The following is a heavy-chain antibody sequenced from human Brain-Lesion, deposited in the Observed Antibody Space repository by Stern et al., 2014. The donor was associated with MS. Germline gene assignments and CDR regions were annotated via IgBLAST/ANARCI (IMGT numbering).Heavy chain of an antibody. J-gene: IGHJ4*02. Sequence: QLQLQESGPGLVKPSQTLSLTCTVSGGPISSGSDYWSWIRQPVGKGLEWIGRIHPSGSAFYTPSLKSRVTISTDTSMNQFSLELNSATAADTAIYYCASGYRIFDYWGQGILVTVSS. CDR2: IHPSGSA. CDR3: ASGYRIFDY. CDR1: GGPISSGSDY. V-gene: IGHV4-61*02. D-gene: IGHD5-18*01.